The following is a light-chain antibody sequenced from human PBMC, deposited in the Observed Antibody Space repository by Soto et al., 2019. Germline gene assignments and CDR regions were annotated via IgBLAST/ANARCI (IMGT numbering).Light chain of an antibody. V-gene: IGKV3-15*01. Sequence: EIVLTQSPTTLSVSPGERATLSFMASQSVSGNLAWYQQRPGQAPRLLIYGASTRATGIPARFSGSGSGTEFTLTISSLQSEDFAVYYCQQYNNRPPWKFGQGTKVDIK. CDR2: GAS. CDR3: QQYNNRPPWK. CDR1: QSVSGN. J-gene: IGKJ1*01.